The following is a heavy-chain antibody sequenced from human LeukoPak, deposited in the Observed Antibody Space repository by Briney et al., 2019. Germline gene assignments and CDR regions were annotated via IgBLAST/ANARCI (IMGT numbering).Heavy chain of an antibody. D-gene: IGHD5-18*01. CDR2: ISSNGGST. CDR1: GFTFSSYA. Sequence: GGSLRLSCSASGFTFSSYAMHWVRQAPGKGLEYVSAISSNGGSTYYEDSVKGRFTISRDNSKNTLYLQMSSLSAEDTAVYYCVKGGIQLWFGYFDYWGQGTLVTVSS. J-gene: IGHJ4*02. CDR3: VKGGIQLWFGYFDY. V-gene: IGHV3-64D*06.